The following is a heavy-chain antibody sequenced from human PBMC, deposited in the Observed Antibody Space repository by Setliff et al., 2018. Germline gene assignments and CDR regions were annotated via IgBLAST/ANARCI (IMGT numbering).Heavy chain of an antibody. V-gene: IGHV4-30-4*08. CDR2: IYYSGST. CDR1: GGSISSGDYY. D-gene: IGHD3-22*01. J-gene: IGHJ3*02. Sequence: PSETLSLTCTVSGGSISSGDYYWSWIRQPPGKGLEWIGYIYYSGSTYYNPSLKSRVTISVDTSKNQFSLKLSSVTAADTAVYYCARSYYYDKVPDAFDIWGQGTMVTVSS. CDR3: ARSYYYDKVPDAFDI.